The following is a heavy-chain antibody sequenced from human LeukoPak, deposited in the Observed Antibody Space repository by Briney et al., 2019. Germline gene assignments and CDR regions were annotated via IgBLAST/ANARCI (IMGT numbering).Heavy chain of an antibody. CDR1: GFTVSSNY. J-gene: IGHJ4*02. CDR3: ARDSGTTVGYFDY. Sequence: GGSLRLSCAASGFTVSSNYMSWVRQAPGRGLEWVSVIYSGGNTYYADSVKGRFTISRDNSKNTLYLQMNSLRAEDTAVYYCARDSGTTVGYFDYWGQGTLVTVSS. D-gene: IGHD4-23*01. V-gene: IGHV3-66*01. CDR2: IYSGGNT.